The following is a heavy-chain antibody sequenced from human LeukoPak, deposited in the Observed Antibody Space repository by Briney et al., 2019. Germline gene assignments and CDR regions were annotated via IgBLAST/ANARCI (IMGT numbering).Heavy chain of an antibody. CDR3: AREAAAGGGYFDL. Sequence: PGRSLRLACAASGFTFSSYAMHWVCQAPGKGLEWVAVISYDGSNKYYADSVKGRFTISRDNSKNTLYLQMNSLRAEDTAVYYCAREAAAGGGYFDLWGRGTLVTVSS. D-gene: IGHD6-13*01. J-gene: IGHJ2*01. CDR1: GFTFSSYA. V-gene: IGHV3-30*04. CDR2: ISYDGSNK.